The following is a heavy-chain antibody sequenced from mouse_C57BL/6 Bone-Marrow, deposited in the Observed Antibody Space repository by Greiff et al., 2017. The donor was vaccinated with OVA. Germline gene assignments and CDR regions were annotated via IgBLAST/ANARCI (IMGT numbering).Heavy chain of an antibody. CDR2: INPNNGGT. J-gene: IGHJ2*01. CDR1: GYTFTDYY. Sequence: VQLQQSGPELVKPGASVKISCKASGYTFTDYYMNWVKQSHGKSLEWIGDINPNNGGTSYNQKFKGKATLTVDKSSSTAYMELRSLTSEDSAVYYCARKSYDGYYVDYWGQGTTLTVSS. CDR3: ARKSYDGYYVDY. V-gene: IGHV1-26*01. D-gene: IGHD2-3*01.